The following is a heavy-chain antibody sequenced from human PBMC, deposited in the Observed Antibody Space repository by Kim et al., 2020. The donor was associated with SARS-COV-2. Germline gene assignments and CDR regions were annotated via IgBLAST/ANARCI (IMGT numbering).Heavy chain of an antibody. V-gene: IGHV1-69*13. CDR3: ARVSYYGSGSYEIYYYYYGMDV. Sequence: SVKVSCKASGGTFSSYAISWVRQAPGQGLEWMGGIIPIFGTANYAQKFQGRVTITADESTSTAYMELSSLRSEDTAVYYCARVSYYGSGSYEIYYYYYGMDVWGQGTTVTVSS. J-gene: IGHJ6*02. D-gene: IGHD3-10*01. CDR2: IIPIFGTA. CDR1: GGTFSSYA.